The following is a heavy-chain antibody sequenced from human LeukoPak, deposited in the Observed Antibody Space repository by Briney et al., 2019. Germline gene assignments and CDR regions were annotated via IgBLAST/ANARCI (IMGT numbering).Heavy chain of an antibody. V-gene: IGHV4-31*03. J-gene: IGHJ4*02. CDR2: IYYSGST. Sequence: SETLSLTCTVSGGSISSGGYYWSWIRQHPGTGLEWIGYIYYSGSTYYNPSLKSRVTISVDTSKNQFSLKLSSVTAADTAVYYCARDADRSGYFDYWGQGTLVTVSS. CDR3: ARDADRSGYFDY. CDR1: GGSISSGGYY. D-gene: IGHD2-15*01.